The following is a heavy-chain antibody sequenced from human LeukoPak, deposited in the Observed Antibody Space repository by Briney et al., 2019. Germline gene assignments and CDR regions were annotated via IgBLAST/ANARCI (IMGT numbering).Heavy chain of an antibody. D-gene: IGHD3-10*01. V-gene: IGHV3-23*01. J-gene: IGHJ4*02. Sequence: PGGSLRLSCTASGFTFGDYAMSWVRQAPGKGLEWVSAISGSGGSTYYADSVKGRFTISRDNSKNTLYLQMNSLRSEDTAVYYCARVSPVDYGSGSYLGFGYDYWGQGTLVTVSS. CDR3: ARVSPVDYGSGSYLGFGYDY. CDR2: ISGSGGST. CDR1: GFTFGDYA.